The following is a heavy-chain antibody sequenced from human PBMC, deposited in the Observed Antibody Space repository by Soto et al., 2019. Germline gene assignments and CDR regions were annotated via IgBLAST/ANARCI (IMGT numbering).Heavy chain of an antibody. D-gene: IGHD6-13*01. CDR1: GGSVSSGYY. CDR3: VRVAGSASWYETDS. V-gene: IGHV4-38-2*02. Sequence: PSETLSLTCTVSGGSVSSGYYWGWIRQPPGKGLEWLGTTYYGASSYYNPSLRSRITILLDASTNQLSLKLSSVTAADTAVYFCVRVAGSASWYETDSWGQGILVTVSS. CDR2: TYYGASS. J-gene: IGHJ4*02.